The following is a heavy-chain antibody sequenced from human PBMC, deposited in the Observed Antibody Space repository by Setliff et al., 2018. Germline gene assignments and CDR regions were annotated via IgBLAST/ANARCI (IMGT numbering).Heavy chain of an antibody. D-gene: IGHD5-12*01. Sequence: PGGSLRLSCAASGFSLSDYWMSWVRQAPGKGLEWVANIRQDAGQKFHADSVKGRFTISRDNAKNSLYLQMNSLSAEDTAIYYCASSRTWIPVLDYCGQGTLVTVSS. J-gene: IGHJ4*02. V-gene: IGHV3-7*01. CDR1: GFSLSDYW. CDR2: IRQDAGQK. CDR3: ASSRTWIPVLDY.